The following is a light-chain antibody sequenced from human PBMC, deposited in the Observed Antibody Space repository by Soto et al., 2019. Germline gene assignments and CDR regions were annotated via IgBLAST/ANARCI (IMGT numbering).Light chain of an antibody. CDR1: QTLGNSF. CDR3: QQYGTSEII. Sequence: IVFTKSPATLSSLPGDRVTLSCRPSQTLGNSFIAWYQQKPGQAPRLLIYDTSSRATGVPDRYSASGSGTDFTLTISRLEPEDFAVFFCQQYGTSEIIFGQGTRLEIK. V-gene: IGKV3-20*01. CDR2: DTS. J-gene: IGKJ5*01.